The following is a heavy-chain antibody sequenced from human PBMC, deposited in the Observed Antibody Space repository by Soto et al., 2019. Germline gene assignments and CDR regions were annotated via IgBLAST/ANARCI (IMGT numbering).Heavy chain of an antibody. Sequence: EVQLLESGGGLVQPGGSLRLSCAASGFTFRTYAMTWVRQAPGKGLEWVSGISDNGGTTYYADSVKGRFTISRDNSRSALYLQMNSLRVEDTALYYCAKGRGTGATRLGAFDIWGQGTMVTVSS. CDR1: GFTFRTYA. CDR3: AKGRGTGATRLGAFDI. J-gene: IGHJ3*02. V-gene: IGHV3-23*01. D-gene: IGHD1-1*01. CDR2: ISDNGGTT.